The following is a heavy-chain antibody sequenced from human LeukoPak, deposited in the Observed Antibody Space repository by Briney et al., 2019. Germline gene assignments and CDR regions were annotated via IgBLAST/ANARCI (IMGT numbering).Heavy chain of an antibody. Sequence: PGGPLGLSCTASGFTFGDDLMSWFREAPGKGLEWIGFISGGTTEYAASVKGRFTISRDDSTSIAYLQMNSLTTEDTAVYYCSRGSGWLSVYWGQGTLVTVSS. D-gene: IGHD6-19*01. CDR1: GFTFGDDL. J-gene: IGHJ4*02. CDR3: SRGSGWLSVY. CDR2: ISGGTT. V-gene: IGHV3-49*03.